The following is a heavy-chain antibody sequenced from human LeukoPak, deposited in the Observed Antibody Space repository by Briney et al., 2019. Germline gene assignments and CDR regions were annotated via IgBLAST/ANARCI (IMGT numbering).Heavy chain of an antibody. D-gene: IGHD1-14*01. CDR2: IIPIFGTA. V-gene: IGHV1-69*05. CDR3: ARDRGTTFDAFDI. CDR1: GGTFSSYA. J-gene: IGHJ3*02. Sequence: ASVTVSCKASGGTFSSYAISWVRQAPGQGLEWVGGIIPIFGTANYAQKFQGRVTITTDESTSTAYMELSSLRSEDTAVYYCARDRGTTFDAFDIWGQGTMVTVSS.